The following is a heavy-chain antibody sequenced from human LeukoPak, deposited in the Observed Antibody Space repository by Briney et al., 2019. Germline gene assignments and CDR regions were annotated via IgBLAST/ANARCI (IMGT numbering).Heavy chain of an antibody. V-gene: IGHV3-30*01. Sequence: GGSLRLSCAASGFTFSNYAMHWVRQAPGKGLEWVAVISFDATKEYFGKSVKGRFTISRDNSKATLYLQVHRLRIEDTALYFCARFKVGTNTTQKNAFVWGRGTEVAVSS. CDR1: GFTFSNYA. CDR2: ISFDATKE. D-gene: IGHD1-1*01. J-gene: IGHJ3*01. CDR3: ARFKVGTNTTQKNAFV.